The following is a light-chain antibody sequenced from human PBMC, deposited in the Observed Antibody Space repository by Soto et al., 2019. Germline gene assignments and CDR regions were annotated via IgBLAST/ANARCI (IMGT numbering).Light chain of an antibody. V-gene: IGKV1-39*01. CDR3: QQGYTKSRLT. CDR1: QSINIY. Sequence: DLQMTQSPSSLSASVGDRVTITCRTSQSINIYLNWYQQKVGEPPRLLIFGASNLQSGVPSRFSGSGVGTHSTVTISSLQAEDFATYYCQQGYTKSRLTFAGGTKVDIK. CDR2: GAS. J-gene: IGKJ4*01.